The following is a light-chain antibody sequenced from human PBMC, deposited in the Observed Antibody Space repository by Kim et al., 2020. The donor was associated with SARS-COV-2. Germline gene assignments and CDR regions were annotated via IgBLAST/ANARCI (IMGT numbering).Light chain of an antibody. CDR3: QQYDNLPNT. CDR1: INNY. V-gene: IGKV1-33*01. CDR2: DAS. J-gene: IGKJ2*01. Sequence: INNYVNWYQQKPGQAPKVLIFDASTLERGAPSRFSGRGFGTDFSLVISSLQPEDTATYFCQQYDNLPNTFGQGTKLEI.